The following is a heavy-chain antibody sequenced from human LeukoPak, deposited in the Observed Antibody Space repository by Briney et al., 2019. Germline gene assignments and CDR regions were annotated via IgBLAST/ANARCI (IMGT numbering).Heavy chain of an antibody. CDR1: GFTFSSYS. J-gene: IGHJ6*02. CDR2: ISSSSSYI. D-gene: IGHD3-10*01. Sequence: RPGGSLRLSCAASGFTFSSYSMNWVRQAPGKGLEWVSSISSSSSYIYYADSVKGRFTISRDNAKNSLYLQMNSLRAEDTAVYYCARAFSSGSYYSGVGYYYYYYGMDVWGQGTTVTVSS. V-gene: IGHV3-21*01. CDR3: ARAFSSGSYYSGVGYYYYYYGMDV.